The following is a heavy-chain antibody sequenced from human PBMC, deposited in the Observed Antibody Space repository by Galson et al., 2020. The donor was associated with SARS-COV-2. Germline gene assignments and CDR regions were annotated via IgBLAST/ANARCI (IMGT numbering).Heavy chain of an antibody. V-gene: IGHV4-30-2*01. CDR2: IYHSWGT. D-gene: IGHD4-17*01. CDR1: RTSIRRGSYS. Sequence: TLSLTFAVPRTSIRRGSYSWNWIRQPPGTGLEWIGYIYHSWGTYYNPSLKSRVTISGDRSKNQFSLRLSSVTAADTAVYYCARLHYGEYAPEAFDIWGPGTRVTVAS. CDR3: ARLHYGEYAPEAFDI. J-gene: IGHJ3*02.